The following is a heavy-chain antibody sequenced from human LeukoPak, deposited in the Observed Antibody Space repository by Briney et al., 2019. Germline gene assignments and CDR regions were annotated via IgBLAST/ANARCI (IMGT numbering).Heavy chain of an antibody. Sequence: SETLSLTCVVSGDSISSVKLWSWVRQPPGKGLEWIGEINHSGSTNYNPSLKSRVTISVDTSKSQFSLKLSSVTAADTAVYYCARGLRFLVVWGQGTTVTVSS. CDR3: ARGLRFLVV. CDR2: INHSGST. J-gene: IGHJ6*02. V-gene: IGHV4-4*02. CDR1: GDSISSVKL. D-gene: IGHD3-3*01.